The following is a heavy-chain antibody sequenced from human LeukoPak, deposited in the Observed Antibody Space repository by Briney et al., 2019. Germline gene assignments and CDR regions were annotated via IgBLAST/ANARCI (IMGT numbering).Heavy chain of an antibody. CDR1: GYTFTGYY. Sequence: ASVKVSCKASGYTFTGYYMHWVRQAPGQGLEWMGWINPNSGGTNYAQKFQGWVTMTGDTSISTAYMELSRLRSDDTAVYYCARDQRVTDKYSSSWYASWGQGTLVTVSS. CDR2: INPNSGGT. D-gene: IGHD6-13*01. V-gene: IGHV1-2*04. CDR3: ARDQRVTDKYSSSWYAS. J-gene: IGHJ5*02.